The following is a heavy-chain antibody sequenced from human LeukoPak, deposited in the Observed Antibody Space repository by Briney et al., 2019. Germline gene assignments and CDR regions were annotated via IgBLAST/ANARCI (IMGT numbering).Heavy chain of an antibody. CDR2: IYYSGST. V-gene: IGHV4-39*01. CDR1: GGSISSSSYY. Sequence: RSSETLSLTCTVSGGSISSSSYYWGWIRQPPGKGLEWIGSIYYSGSTYYNPSLKSRVTISVDTSKNQFSLKLSSVTAADTAVYYCARRIGTYYYGSGSYYNGRNWFDPWGQGTLVTVSS. J-gene: IGHJ5*02. D-gene: IGHD3-10*01. CDR3: ARRIGTYYYGSGSYYNGRNWFDP.